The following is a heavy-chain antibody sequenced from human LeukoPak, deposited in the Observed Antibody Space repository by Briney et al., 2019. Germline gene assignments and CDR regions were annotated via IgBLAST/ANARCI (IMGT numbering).Heavy chain of an antibody. Sequence: GGSLRLSCAASGFTFLSYNMNWVRQAPGKGLEWVSYISSSSSTIYYADSVKGRFTISRDNAKNSLYLQMNSLRAEDTAVYYCARDLSPTGSRLFDYWGQGTLVTVSS. CDR1: GFTFLSYN. J-gene: IGHJ4*02. CDR3: ARDLSPTGSRLFDY. D-gene: IGHD1-1*01. V-gene: IGHV3-48*01. CDR2: ISSSSSTI.